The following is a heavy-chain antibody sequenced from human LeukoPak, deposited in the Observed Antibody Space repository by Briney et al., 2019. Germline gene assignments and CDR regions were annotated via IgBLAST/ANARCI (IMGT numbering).Heavy chain of an antibody. CDR2: IYSGGST. CDR1: GFTVSSNY. CDR3: ARDRAVVTRGTDAFDI. J-gene: IGHJ3*02. D-gene: IGHD4-23*01. V-gene: IGHV3-53*01. Sequence: GGSLRLSCAASGFTVSSNYMSWVRQAPGKGLEWVSVIYSGGSTYYADSVKGRFTISRDNSKNTLYLQMNSLRAEDTAVYYCARDRAVVTRGTDAFDIWGQGTMVTVSS.